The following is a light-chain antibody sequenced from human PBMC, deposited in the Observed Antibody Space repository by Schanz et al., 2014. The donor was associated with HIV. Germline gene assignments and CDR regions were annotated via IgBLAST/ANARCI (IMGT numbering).Light chain of an antibody. CDR2: NVY. CDR1: SSDVGSYDY. CDR3: SSYTTNRTMA. Sequence: QSALIQPPSVSGSPGQSVTISCTGTSSDVGSYDYVSWFQQHPGTVPKPMIHNVYTQPSRVPERFSGSKSGNTASMTISGLQADDEGDYYCSSYTTNRTMAFGGGTKLTVL. V-gene: IGLV2-18*02. J-gene: IGLJ2*01.